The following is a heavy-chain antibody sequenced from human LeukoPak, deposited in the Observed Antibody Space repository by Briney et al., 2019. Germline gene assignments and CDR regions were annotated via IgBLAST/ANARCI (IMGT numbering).Heavy chain of an antibody. V-gene: IGHV1-69*04. CDR1: GGTFSSYA. D-gene: IGHD6-13*01. J-gene: IGHJ5*02. CDR3: ARGPVEGAAASTSENWFDP. CDR2: IIPILGIA. Sequence: GSSVKVSCKASGGTFSSYAISWVRQAPGQGLEWMGRIIPILGIANYAQKFQGRVTITADKSTSTAYMELSSLRSEDTAVYYCARGPVEGAAASTSENWFDPWGQGTLVTVSS.